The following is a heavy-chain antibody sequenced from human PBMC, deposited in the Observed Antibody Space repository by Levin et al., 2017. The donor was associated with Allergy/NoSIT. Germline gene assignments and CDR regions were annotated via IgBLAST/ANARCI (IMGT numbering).Heavy chain of an antibody. CDR3: TKLSGDVSHKYFHY. CDR1: GFTFSSYA. V-gene: IGHV3-23*01. D-gene: IGHD2-21*01. Sequence: GGSLRLSCAASGFTFSSYAMRWVRQAPGKGLEWVSAISGSGGTTFYADSVKGRFTISRDNSKSTLYLQMNSLRAEDTALYYCTKLSGDVSHKYFHYWGQGTLVTVSP. J-gene: IGHJ4*02. CDR2: ISGSGGTT.